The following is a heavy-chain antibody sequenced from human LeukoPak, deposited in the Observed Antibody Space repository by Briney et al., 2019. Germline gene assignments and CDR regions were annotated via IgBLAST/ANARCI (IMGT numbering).Heavy chain of an antibody. V-gene: IGHV3-74*01. CDR1: GFTFSNYW. Sequence: PGGSLRLSCAASGFTFSNYWVHWVRQAPGKGLVWVSRINPDGSTINYADSVKGRFTISRDNSKNTLYLQMNSLRAEDTALYYCAKLGCTGTFCYANYWGQGTLVTVSS. J-gene: IGHJ4*02. CDR2: INPDGSTI. CDR3: AKLGCTGTFCYANY. D-gene: IGHD2-2*01.